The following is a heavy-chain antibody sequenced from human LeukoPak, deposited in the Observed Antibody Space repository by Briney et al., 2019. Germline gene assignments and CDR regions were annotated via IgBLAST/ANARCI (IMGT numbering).Heavy chain of an antibody. CDR2: INSKNGGT. D-gene: IGHD2-2*01. J-gene: IGHJ5*01. V-gene: IGHV1-2*02. CDR1: GYTFTGYW. Sequence: ASVKVSCKASGYTFTGYWIHWVRQAPGQGFEWMGWINSKNGGTNYAQKFQGRVTMTRDTSTSTVYMELSSLISDDTAVYYCTRGVLPARFDSWGQGTLVTVTS. CDR3: TRGVLPARFDS.